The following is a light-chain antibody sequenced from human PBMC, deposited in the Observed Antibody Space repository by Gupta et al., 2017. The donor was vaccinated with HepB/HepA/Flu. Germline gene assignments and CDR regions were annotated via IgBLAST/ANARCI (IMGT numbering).Light chain of an antibody. J-gene: IGLJ1*01. CDR2: RNN. Sequence: GTPGQRVTISCSGSSSNIGSNTVIWYQQLPGTAPKLLIYRNNQRPSGVPDRFSGSKSGTSATLAISGLQSEDEADYYCAAWDDSLNGYVFGTGTKVTVL. V-gene: IGLV1-44*01. CDR3: AAWDDSLNGYV. CDR1: SSNIGSNT.